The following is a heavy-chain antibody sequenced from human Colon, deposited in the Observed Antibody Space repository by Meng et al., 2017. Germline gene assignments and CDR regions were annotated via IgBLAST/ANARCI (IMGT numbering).Heavy chain of an antibody. CDR3: ARGIWEGFDY. D-gene: IGHD1-26*01. J-gene: IGHJ4*02. CDR1: GYTFTALD. Sequence: QVQLVQSGAEVKQPGASVGVSCKASGYTFTALDINWVRQATGQGLEWMGWINPNSGETGYAQKFQGRFTMTRDTSISTFYMELSSLTSDDTAVYYCARGIWEGFDYWGQGALVTVS. V-gene: IGHV1-8*01. CDR2: INPNSGET.